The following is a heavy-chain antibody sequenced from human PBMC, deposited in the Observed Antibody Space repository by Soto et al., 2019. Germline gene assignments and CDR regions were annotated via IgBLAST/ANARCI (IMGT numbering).Heavy chain of an antibody. CDR1: GGTFSSYA. J-gene: IGHJ4*02. CDR2: INPIFGTP. Sequence: QVQLVQSGAEVQRPGSSVKASCKASGGTFSSYAISWVRQAPGQGLEWMGGINPIFGTPHYAQKYQGRVTITADTFTNTAYMELTRLTSDDTAVYFCAREGRHFDYWGQGTLVTVSS. CDR3: AREGRHFDY. V-gene: IGHV1-69*06.